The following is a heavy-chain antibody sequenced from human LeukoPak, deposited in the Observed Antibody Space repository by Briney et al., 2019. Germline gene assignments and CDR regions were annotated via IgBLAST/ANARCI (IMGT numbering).Heavy chain of an antibody. CDR3: ARFIAVAGTFRNWFDP. J-gene: IGHJ5*02. Sequence: PSETLSLTCTVSGGSISSYYWSWIRQPAGKGLEWIGRIYTSGSTNYNPSPKSRVTMSVDTSKNQFSLKLSSVTAADTAVYYCARFIAVAGTFRNWFDPWGQGTLVTVSS. V-gene: IGHV4-4*07. CDR1: GGSISSYY. D-gene: IGHD6-19*01. CDR2: IYTSGST.